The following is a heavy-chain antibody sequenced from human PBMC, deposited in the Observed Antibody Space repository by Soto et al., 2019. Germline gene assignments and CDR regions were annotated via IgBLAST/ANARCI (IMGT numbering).Heavy chain of an antibody. CDR1: SGSISSSNW. V-gene: IGHV4-4*02. J-gene: IGHJ5*02. D-gene: IGHD3-3*01. CDR3: ARGHYDFWSGYPYLNWFDP. Sequence: QVKRQEPGPGLVKPSGTLSLTCAVSSGSISSSNWWVWVRQPPGKGREGIGEIYHSGSTNYNPSLKSRVTISVDKSKNQFSLKLSSVTAADTAVYYCARGHYDFWSGYPYLNWFDPWGQGTLVTVSS. CDR2: IYHSGST.